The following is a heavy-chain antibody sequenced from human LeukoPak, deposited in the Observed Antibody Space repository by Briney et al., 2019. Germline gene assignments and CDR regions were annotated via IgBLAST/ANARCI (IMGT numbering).Heavy chain of an antibody. V-gene: IGHV3-30*04. CDR1: GFTFSSYA. D-gene: IGHD2-15*01. Sequence: GGSLRLSCAASGFTFSSYAMHWVRQAPGKGLEWVAVISYDGSNKYYADSVKGRFTISRDNSKNTLYLQMNSLKTEDTAVYYCTTLLDIVVVVAALDAFDIWGQGTMVTVSS. J-gene: IGHJ3*02. CDR3: TTLLDIVVVVAALDAFDI. CDR2: ISYDGSNK.